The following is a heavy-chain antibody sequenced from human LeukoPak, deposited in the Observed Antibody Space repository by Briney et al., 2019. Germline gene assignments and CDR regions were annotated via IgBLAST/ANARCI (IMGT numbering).Heavy chain of an antibody. V-gene: IGHV6-1*01. D-gene: IGHD5-18*01. CDR2: TYYRSKWYN. Sequence: SQTLSLTCAISGDSVSSNSAAWNWIRQSPSRGLEWLGRTYYRSKWYNDYAVSVKSRITINPDTSKNQFSLQLSSVTAADTAVYYCARHKGRGYNYGPFDYWGQGTLVTVSS. CDR1: GDSVSSNSAA. CDR3: ARHKGRGYNYGPFDY. J-gene: IGHJ4*02.